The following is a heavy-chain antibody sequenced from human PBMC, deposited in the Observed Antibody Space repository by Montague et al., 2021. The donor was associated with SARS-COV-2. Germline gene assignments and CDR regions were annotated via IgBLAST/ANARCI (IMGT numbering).Heavy chain of an antibody. CDR2: IFYSGTT. J-gene: IGHJ4*02. Sequence: SETLSLTCTVSGGSITSSSYYWGWIRQPPGKGLEWIGSIFYSGTTYFHPSLRRRVTISLDTSKNQFSLTLSSVTAADTAVYCCVYGGDYWGQGTLVTVSS. CDR3: VYGGDY. CDR1: GGSITSSSYY. D-gene: IGHD4-23*01. V-gene: IGHV4-39*07.